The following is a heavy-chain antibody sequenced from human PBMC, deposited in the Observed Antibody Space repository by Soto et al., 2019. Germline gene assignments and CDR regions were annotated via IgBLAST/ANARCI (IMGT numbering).Heavy chain of an antibody. CDR3: ATETTHYAHDL. CDR2: MWYDGSNK. V-gene: IGHV3-33*01. CDR1: GFTFSTYV. Sequence: QVQLLESGGGVVQPGTSLRLSCAASGFTFSTYVMHWVRQAPGKGLEWVAVMWYDGSNKNYADSVKGRFTISRDNSKNTLYLHMNSLRGEDTAVYYCATETTHYAHDLWGQGTLVTVSS. D-gene: IGHD2-2*01. J-gene: IGHJ5*02.